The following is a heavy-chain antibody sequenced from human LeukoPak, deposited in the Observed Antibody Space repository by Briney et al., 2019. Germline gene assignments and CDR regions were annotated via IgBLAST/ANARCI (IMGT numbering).Heavy chain of an antibody. J-gene: IGHJ3*02. CDR1: EITVSSNY. CDR3: ARTSSSDAFHI. V-gene: IGHV3-53*01. CDR2: IYSGAST. Sequence: GGSLRLSCAASEITVSSNYMSWVRQAPGKGLEWVSLIYSGASTYYADSVKGRFTISRDSSKSKLYLQMTSLRAEDAAVCYCARTSSSDAFHIGGQGTMVTVSS.